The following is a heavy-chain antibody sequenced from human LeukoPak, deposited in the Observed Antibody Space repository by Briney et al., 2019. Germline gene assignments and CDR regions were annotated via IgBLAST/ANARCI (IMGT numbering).Heavy chain of an antibody. J-gene: IGHJ4*02. V-gene: IGHV3-15*01. Sequence: GGSLRLSCAASGFTFSNAWMSWVRQAPGKGLEWVGRIKSKTDAGTTDYAAPVKGRFTISRDDSKNTLYLQMNSLRAEDTAVYYCAKSRLNGVVDWDYWGQGTLVTVSS. CDR2: IKSKTDAGTT. CDR1: GFTFSNAW. D-gene: IGHD3-3*01. CDR3: AKSRLNGVVDWDY.